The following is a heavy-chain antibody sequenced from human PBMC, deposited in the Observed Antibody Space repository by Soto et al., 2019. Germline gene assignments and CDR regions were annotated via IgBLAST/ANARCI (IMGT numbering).Heavy chain of an antibody. CDR1: GFSFSDSS. J-gene: IGHJ4*02. Sequence: GGSLRLSCAASGFSFSDSSMNWVRQAPGKGLEWVSSISISGRYIYYADSLNGRFTISRDNANNSLYLQIESLRAEHTAVHYCASAYSCGQVTLGTV. CDR2: ISISGRYI. V-gene: IGHV3-21*06. CDR3: ASAYS.